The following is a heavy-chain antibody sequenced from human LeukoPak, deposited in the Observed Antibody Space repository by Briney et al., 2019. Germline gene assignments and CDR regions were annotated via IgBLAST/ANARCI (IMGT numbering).Heavy chain of an antibody. CDR1: GGSLSSGGAS. Sequence: SETLSLTCAVSGGSLSSGGASWSWIRQPPGKGLEWIGYTYHSGSTYYNPSLKSRVTISVDRSKNQFSLKLSSVTAADTPVYYCARVYGSNYYYDYWGQGTLVTVSS. CDR3: ARVYGSNYYYDY. D-gene: IGHD4-11*01. CDR2: TYHSGST. V-gene: IGHV4-30-2*01. J-gene: IGHJ4*02.